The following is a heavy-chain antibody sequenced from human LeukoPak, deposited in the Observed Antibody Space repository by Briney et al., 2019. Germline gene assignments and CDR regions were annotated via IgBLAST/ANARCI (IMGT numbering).Heavy chain of an antibody. CDR3: ARGTDQVIDIVGATELWYFDP. J-gene: IGHJ2*01. CDR2: IIPIFGTA. D-gene: IGHD1-26*01. CDR1: GGTFSSYA. Sequence: ASVKVSGKASGGTFSSYAISWVRQAPGQRLEWMGGIIPIFGTANYAQKFQGRVTITADESTSTAYMELSSLRSEDTAVYYCARGTDQVIDIVGATELWYFDPWGRGTLVTAS. V-gene: IGHV1-69*13.